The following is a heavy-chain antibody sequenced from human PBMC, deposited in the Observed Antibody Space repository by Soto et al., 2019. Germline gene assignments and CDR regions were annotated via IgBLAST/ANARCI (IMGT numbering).Heavy chain of an antibody. CDR2: ISSSGDYL. D-gene: IGHD6-25*01. CDR3: VRVVDDEDGAAARLFYFEN. CDR1: GFTFRRNN. J-gene: IGHJ6*01. Sequence: GGSLRLFCPASGFTFRRNNMNWVSQAPGKGLEWVASISSSGDYLYYADSVKGRFIISRDNFQNSLILQMNNVRADDAAVYYCVRVVDDEDGAAARLFYFENWG. V-gene: IGHV3-21*01.